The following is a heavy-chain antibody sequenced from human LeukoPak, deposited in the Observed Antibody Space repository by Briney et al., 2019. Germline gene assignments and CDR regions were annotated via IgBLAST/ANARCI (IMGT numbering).Heavy chain of an antibody. Sequence: GASVKVSCKASGYTFNNHGINWVRQATGQGLQWVGRMNPNSGNAAYAQNLQGRVTMTWDSSTNTAYLEVAALRSDDTAVYYCAKSSGDYFFDYWGQGTLVTVSS. D-gene: IGHD3-10*01. CDR2: MNPNSGNA. V-gene: IGHV1-8*01. CDR1: GYTFNNHG. J-gene: IGHJ4*02. CDR3: AKSSGDYFFDY.